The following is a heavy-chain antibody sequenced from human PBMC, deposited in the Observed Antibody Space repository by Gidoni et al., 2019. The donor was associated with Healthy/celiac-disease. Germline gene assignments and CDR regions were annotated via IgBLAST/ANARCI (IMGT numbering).Heavy chain of an antibody. CDR1: GYSFTSHW. Sequence: EVQLVQSGAEVQKPGESLKISCKGSGYSFTSHWIGWVRQMPGKGLEWMGIIYPGDSDTRYSPSFQGQVTISADKSISTAYLQWSSLKASDTAMYYCARRGGDYDILTDHYYYYYYMDVWGKGTTVTVSS. J-gene: IGHJ6*03. V-gene: IGHV5-51*01. D-gene: IGHD3-9*01. CDR3: ARRGGDYDILTDHYYYYYYMDV. CDR2: IYPGDSDT.